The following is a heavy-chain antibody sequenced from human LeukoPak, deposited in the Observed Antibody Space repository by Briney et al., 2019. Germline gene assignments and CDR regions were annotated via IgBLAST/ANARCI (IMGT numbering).Heavy chain of an antibody. Sequence: PGGSLRLSCAASGFTFSSYGMHWVRQAPGKGLEWVAFIRYDGSNKYYADSVKGRFTISRDNSKNTLYLQMNSLRADDTGVYYCANEIAVDGISDYWGQGTLVTVSS. V-gene: IGHV3-30*02. CDR2: IRYDGSNK. J-gene: IGHJ4*02. CDR1: GFTFSSYG. CDR3: ANEIAVDGISDY. D-gene: IGHD6-19*01.